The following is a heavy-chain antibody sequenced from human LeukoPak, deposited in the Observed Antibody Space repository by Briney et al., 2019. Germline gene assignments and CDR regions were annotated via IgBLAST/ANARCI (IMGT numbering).Heavy chain of an antibody. V-gene: IGHV4-4*07. D-gene: IGHD6-6*01. CDR2: IYTSGST. J-gene: IGHJ6*03. CDR1: GGSISSYY. Sequence: PSETLSLTCTVSGGSISSYYWSWIRQPAGKGLEWIGRIYTSGSTNYNPSLKSRVTMSVDTSKNQFSLKLSSVTAADTAVYYCARIGGGLPPSPGIAARLPLYFYYYMDVWGKGTTVTVSS. CDR3: ARIGGGLPPSPGIAARLPLYFYYYMDV.